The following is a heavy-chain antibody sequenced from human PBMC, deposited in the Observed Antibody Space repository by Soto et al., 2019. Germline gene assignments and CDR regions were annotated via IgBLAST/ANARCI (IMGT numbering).Heavy chain of an antibody. J-gene: IGHJ5*02. V-gene: IGHV4-30-4*08. D-gene: IGHD6-6*01. CDR2: IYYSGST. CDR1: GGSTSSGGFY. CDR3: ARERPDGARLDP. Sequence: PSETLSLTCTVSGGSTSSGGFYWSWIRQHPGKDLEWIGYIYYSGSTYYNPSLKSRVTISVDTSKNQFSLKLSSVTAADTAVYYCARERPDGARLDPWGQGTLVTVSS.